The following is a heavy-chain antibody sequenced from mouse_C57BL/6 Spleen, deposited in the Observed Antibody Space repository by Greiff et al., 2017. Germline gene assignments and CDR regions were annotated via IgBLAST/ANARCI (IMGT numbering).Heavy chain of an antibody. CDR3: ARGPSTMVTTVDY. CDR1: GYTFTDYN. V-gene: IGHV1-22*01. J-gene: IGHJ2*01. CDR2: INPNNGGT. Sequence: EVQLQQSGPELVKPGASVKMSCKASGYTFTDYNMHWVKQSHGKSLEWIGYINPNNGGTSYNQKFKGKATLTVNNSSSTAYMELRSLTSEDSAVYSCARGPSTMVTTVDYWGQGTTLTVSS. D-gene: IGHD2-2*01.